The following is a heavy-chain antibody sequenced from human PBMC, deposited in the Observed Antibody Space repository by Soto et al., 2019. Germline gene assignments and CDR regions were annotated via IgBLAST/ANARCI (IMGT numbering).Heavy chain of an antibody. Sequence: PSQTLSLTFAISGDSVSSNSSAWNWIRQCPSRGLEWLGRAYYKSKWNNDYALSVKSRITINPDTSKNQFSLQMDSLRREDTALYYCAKDIKSTGWYFGLDLWGQGTTVTVSS. J-gene: IGHJ6*02. D-gene: IGHD6-19*01. CDR2: AYYKSKWNN. CDR1: GDSVSSNSSA. CDR3: AKDIKSTGWYFGLDL. V-gene: IGHV6-1*01.